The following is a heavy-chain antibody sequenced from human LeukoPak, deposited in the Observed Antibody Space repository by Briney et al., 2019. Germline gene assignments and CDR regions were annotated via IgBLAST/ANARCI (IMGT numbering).Heavy chain of an antibody. CDR1: GFTFSSYS. D-gene: IGHD6-13*01. J-gene: IGHJ6*02. CDR3: ARDAIAAAGYYYYYGMDV. CDR2: ISSSSSYI. Sequence: GGSLRLSCAASGFTFSSYSMNWVRQAPGKGLEWVSSISSSSSYIYYADSVEGRFTISRDNAKNSLYLQMNSLRAEDTAVYYCARDAIAAAGYYYYYGMDVWGQGTTVTVSS. V-gene: IGHV3-21*01.